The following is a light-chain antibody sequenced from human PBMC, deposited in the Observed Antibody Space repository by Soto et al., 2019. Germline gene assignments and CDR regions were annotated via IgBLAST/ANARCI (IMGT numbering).Light chain of an antibody. CDR2: KAS. V-gene: IGKV1-5*03. CDR3: QHSNSYSEA. CDR1: QTISSW. Sequence: DIQMTQSPSALSGSVGDRVTITCRASQTISSWLAWYRQKPGKAPKLLIYKASTLKSGVPSRFSGSGSGTEFTLTISSLQPDDFATYYCQHSNSYSEAFGQGTKVDIK. J-gene: IGKJ1*01.